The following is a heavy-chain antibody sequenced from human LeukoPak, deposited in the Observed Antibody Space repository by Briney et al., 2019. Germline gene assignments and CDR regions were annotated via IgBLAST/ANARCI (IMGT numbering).Heavy chain of an antibody. CDR2: IYTSGST. Sequence: SETLSLTCTVSGGSISSYYLSWIRQPAGKGLEWIGRIYTSGSTNYNPSLKSRVTMSVDTSKNQFSLKLSSVTAADTAVYYCAREGLYDSSGYIDYWGQGTLVTVSS. CDR3: AREGLYDSSGYIDY. D-gene: IGHD3-22*01. J-gene: IGHJ4*02. V-gene: IGHV4-4*07. CDR1: GGSISSYY.